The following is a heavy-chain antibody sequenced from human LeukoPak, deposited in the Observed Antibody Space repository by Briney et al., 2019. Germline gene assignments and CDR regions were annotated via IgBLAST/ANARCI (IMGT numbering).Heavy chain of an antibody. D-gene: IGHD1-26*01. CDR2: IIPIFGTA. J-gene: IGHJ3*02. CDR1: GGTFSSYA. CDR3: ARDHSEFSGSSHFDAFDI. V-gene: IGHV1-69*13. Sequence: RASVKVSCKASGGTFSSYAISWVRQAPGQGLEWMGGIIPIFGTANYAQKFQGRVTITADESTSTAYMELSSLRSEDTAVYYCARDHSEFSGSSHFDAFDIWGQGTMVTVSS.